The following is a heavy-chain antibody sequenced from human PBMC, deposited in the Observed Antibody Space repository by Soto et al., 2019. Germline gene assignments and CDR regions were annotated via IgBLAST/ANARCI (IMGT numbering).Heavy chain of an antibody. Sequence: QVQLVQSGAEVKKPGASVKVSCKASGYTFTSYGISWVRQAPGQGLEWMGWISAYNGNTNYAQKLQGRVTMTTDTATSTAYMELRSLRSDESAVYYCARDRGGYDYDSSGYYEAFDIWGQGPMVTVSS. CDR2: ISAYNGNT. CDR1: GYTFTSYG. V-gene: IGHV1-18*01. CDR3: ARDRGGYDYDSSGYYEAFDI. D-gene: IGHD3-22*01. J-gene: IGHJ3*02.